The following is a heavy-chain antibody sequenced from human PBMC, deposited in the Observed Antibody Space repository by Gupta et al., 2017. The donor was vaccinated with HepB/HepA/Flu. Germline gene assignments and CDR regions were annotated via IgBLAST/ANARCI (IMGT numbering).Heavy chain of an antibody. V-gene: IGHV3-30*18. D-gene: IGHD3-22*01. CDR2: ISYDGRHK. CDR1: GFTFSSYG. J-gene: IGHJ4*02. CDR3: AKDYYSDTSGYYGTTFDY. Sequence: QVQLVESGGGVVQPGRSLRLSCAASGFTFSSYGMHWVRQAPGQGLEWVALISYDGRHKYYTDSVKGRFTVSRDNYKNTLYLQMNSLRAEDTAVYFCAKDYYSDTSGYYGTTFDYWGQGALVTVSS.